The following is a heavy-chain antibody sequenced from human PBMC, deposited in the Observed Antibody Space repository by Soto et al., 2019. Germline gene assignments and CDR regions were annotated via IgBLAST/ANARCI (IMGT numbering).Heavy chain of an antibody. CDR2: ISYDGSNT. D-gene: IGHD1-26*01. V-gene: IGHV3-30*18. J-gene: IGHJ4*02. Sequence: PGGSLRLSCAASGFTFSSYGMHWVRQAPGKGLEMVAIISYDGSNTYYADSVKGRFTISRDNSKNTLYLQMNSLRAEDTSVYYCAKEGGLSGSYYISSSYYFDYWGQGTLVTVSS. CDR1: GFTFSSYG. CDR3: AKEGGLSGSYYISSSYYFDY.